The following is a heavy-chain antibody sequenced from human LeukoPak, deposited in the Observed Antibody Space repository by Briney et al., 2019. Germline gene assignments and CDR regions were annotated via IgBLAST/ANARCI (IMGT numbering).Heavy chain of an antibody. CDR1: GFTFSSYS. CDR2: ISSGSSTI. D-gene: IGHD6-13*01. J-gene: IGHJ4*02. V-gene: IGHV3-48*02. Sequence: GGSLRLSCAASGFTFSSYSMNWVRQAPGKGLEWVSYISSGSSTIYYADSVKGRFTISGDNAKTSLYLQMNSLRDEDTAVYYCARRHGSTWADFDYWGQGTLVTVSS. CDR3: ARRHGSTWADFDY.